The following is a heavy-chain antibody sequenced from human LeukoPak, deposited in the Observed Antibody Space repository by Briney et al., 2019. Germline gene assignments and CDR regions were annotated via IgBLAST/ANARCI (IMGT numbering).Heavy chain of an antibody. Sequence: GGSLRLSCAASGFTFSDYYMSWIRQAPGKGLEWVSYISSSGSTIYYADSVKGRFTISRDNSKNTLYLQMNSLRAEDTAVYYCATALIHHSTVTRVPFDYWGQGTLVTVSS. D-gene: IGHD4-17*01. V-gene: IGHV3-11*01. J-gene: IGHJ4*02. CDR1: GFTFSDYY. CDR2: ISSSGSTI. CDR3: ATALIHHSTVTRVPFDY.